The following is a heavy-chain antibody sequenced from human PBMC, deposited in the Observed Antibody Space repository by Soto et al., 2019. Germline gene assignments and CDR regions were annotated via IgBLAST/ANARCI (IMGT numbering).Heavy chain of an antibody. Sequence: GGSLRLSCAASGFTFSSYSMNWVRQAPGKGLEWVSSISSSSSYIYYADSVKGRFTISRDNAKNSLYLQMNSLRAEDTAVYYCARDATRLQSHYYGMDVWGQGTTVTVSS. V-gene: IGHV3-21*01. D-gene: IGHD4-4*01. CDR2: ISSSSSYI. CDR1: GFTFSSYS. CDR3: ARDATRLQSHYYGMDV. J-gene: IGHJ6*02.